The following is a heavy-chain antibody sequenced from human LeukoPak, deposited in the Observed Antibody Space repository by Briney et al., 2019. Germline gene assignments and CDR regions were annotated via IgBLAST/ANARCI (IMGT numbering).Heavy chain of an antibody. Sequence: PSETLSLTCTVSGGSISSGSYYWSWLRQPAGKGLEWIGRIYTSGSTNYNPSLKSRVTISVDTSKNQFSLKLSSVTAADTAVYYCAGATEYDFWSGYTSFDYWGQGTLVTVSS. D-gene: IGHD3-3*01. J-gene: IGHJ4*02. V-gene: IGHV4-61*02. CDR2: IYTSGST. CDR1: GGSISSGSYY. CDR3: AGATEYDFWSGYTSFDY.